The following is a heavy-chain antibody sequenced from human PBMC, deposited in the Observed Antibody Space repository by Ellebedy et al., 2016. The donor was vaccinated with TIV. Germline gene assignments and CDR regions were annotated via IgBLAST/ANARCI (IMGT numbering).Heavy chain of an antibody. V-gene: IGHV3-66*01. CDR2: ISNEGTT. J-gene: IGHJ3*02. CDR1: GFTVSSTY. CDR3: ASETFKDVDLEVWGVLDI. D-gene: IGHD2-15*01. Sequence: GGSLRLSCTVSGFTVSSTYMSWVRQAPGKGLEWVSLISNEGTTYYADSVRGRLTISRDNSKNTLELQMSSLRVEDTAVYYCASETFKDVDLEVWGVLDIWGQGTMVTVSS.